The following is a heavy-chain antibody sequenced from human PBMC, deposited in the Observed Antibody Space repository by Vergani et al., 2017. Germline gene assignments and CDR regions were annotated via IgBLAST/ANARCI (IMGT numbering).Heavy chain of an antibody. CDR1: GGTFSSYA. Sequence: QVQLVQSGAEVMKPGSSVKVSCKASGGTFSSYAISWVRQAPGQGLEWMGRIIPILGTANYAQKFQGRVTITADESPSTAYMELSSLRSEDTAVYYCARAARRQSYDFWSGYYTDAFDIWGQGTMVTVSS. CDR3: ARAARRQSYDFWSGYYTDAFDI. J-gene: IGHJ3*02. V-gene: IGHV1-69*11. D-gene: IGHD3-3*01. CDR2: IIPILGTA.